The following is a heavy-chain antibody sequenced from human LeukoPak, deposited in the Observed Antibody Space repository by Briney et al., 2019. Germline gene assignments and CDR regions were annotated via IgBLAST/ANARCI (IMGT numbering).Heavy chain of an antibody. CDR3: ASYPPCGGDCHRDWFDP. CDR2: ISSSGSTI. V-gene: IGHV3-11*01. CDR1: GFTFSDYY. Sequence: PGGSLRLSCAASGFTFSDYYMSWIRQAPGKGLEWVSYISSSGSTIYYADSVKGRFTISRDNAKNSLYLQMNSLRAEDTAVYYCASYPPCGGDCHRDWFDPWGQGTLVTVSS. D-gene: IGHD2-21*01. J-gene: IGHJ5*02.